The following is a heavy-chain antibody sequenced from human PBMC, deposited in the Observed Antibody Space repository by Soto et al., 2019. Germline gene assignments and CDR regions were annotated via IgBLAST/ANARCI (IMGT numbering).Heavy chain of an antibody. CDR3: ARVPNYDFWSGYRYYYYGMDV. Sequence: QVQLVQSGAEVKKPGSSVKVSCKASGGTFSSYAISWVRQAPGQGLEWMGGIIPIFGTANYAQKFQGRVKITEDESTSTAYMELSSLKSEDTAVYYCARVPNYDFWSGYRYYYYGMDVWGQGTTVTVSS. CDR1: GGTFSSYA. V-gene: IGHV1-69*01. J-gene: IGHJ6*02. D-gene: IGHD3-3*01. CDR2: IIPIFGTA.